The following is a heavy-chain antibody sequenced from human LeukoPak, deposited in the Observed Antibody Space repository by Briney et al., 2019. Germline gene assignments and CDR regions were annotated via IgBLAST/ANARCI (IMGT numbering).Heavy chain of an antibody. V-gene: IGHV4-39*01. CDR2: IYYSGST. Sequence: PSETLSLTCTGSGGSISSSSYYWGWIRQPPGKGLEWIGSIYYSGSTYYNPSLKSRVTISVDTSKNQFSLKLSSVTAADTAVYYCARIPDIVVVVAATSGAFDIWGQGTMVTVSS. CDR3: ARIPDIVVVVAATSGAFDI. J-gene: IGHJ3*02. CDR1: GGSISSSSYY. D-gene: IGHD2-15*01.